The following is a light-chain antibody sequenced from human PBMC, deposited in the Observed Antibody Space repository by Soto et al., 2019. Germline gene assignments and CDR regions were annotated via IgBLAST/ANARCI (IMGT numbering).Light chain of an antibody. CDR3: LQYSTSPWT. Sequence: DIVMTQSPDSLAVSLGERATINCRSSQTIFYSSNRKDYLAWYQQKPGQPTRVLIYCAYTRESGVPDRFSGRGAGSDFALTISNLQAVYVAVYYCLQYSTSPWTVGQGTKVEI. J-gene: IGKJ1*01. CDR2: CAY. CDR1: QTIFYSSNRKDY. V-gene: IGKV4-1*01.